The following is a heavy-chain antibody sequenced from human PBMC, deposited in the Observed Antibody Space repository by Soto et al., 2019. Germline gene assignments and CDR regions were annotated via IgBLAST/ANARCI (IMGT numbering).Heavy chain of an antibody. Sequence: GGSLRLSCAASGFTFSSYAMSWVRQAPGKGLEWVSAISGSGGSTYYADSVKGRFTISRDNSKNTLYLQMNSLRAEDTAVYYCAKDKKDTAMVGDIVYYFDYWGQGTLVTVSS. D-gene: IGHD5-18*01. CDR3: AKDKKDTAMVGDIVYYFDY. V-gene: IGHV3-23*01. CDR1: GFTFSSYA. J-gene: IGHJ4*02. CDR2: ISGSGGST.